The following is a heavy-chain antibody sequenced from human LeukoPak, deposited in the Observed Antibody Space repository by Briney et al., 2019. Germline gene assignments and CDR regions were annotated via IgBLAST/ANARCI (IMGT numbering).Heavy chain of an antibody. CDR2: VGTSGHT. CDR3: VRSFYGDHPY. Sequence: GGSLRLSCAASGFTLSTYDMHWVRQGPGEGLEWVAAVGTSGHTFYPDSVKGQFTISREDARNSVYLQMNSLRAGDTAVYYCVRSFYGDHPYWGQGTLVTVSS. V-gene: IGHV3-13*01. D-gene: IGHD4-17*01. J-gene: IGHJ4*02. CDR1: GFTLSTYD.